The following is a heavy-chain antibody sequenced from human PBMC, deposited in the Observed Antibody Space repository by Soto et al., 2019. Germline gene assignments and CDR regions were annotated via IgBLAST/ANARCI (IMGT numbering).Heavy chain of an antibody. CDR3: AKCERYSSRGDWFAL. CDR2: ISGSGGST. V-gene: IGHV3-23*01. D-gene: IGHD6-19*01. Sequence: GALRLSCAASGFTFSSYAMSWVRQAPGKGLEWVSAISGSGGSTYYADSVKGRFTISRDNSKNTLYLQMNSLRAEDTAVYYCAKCERYSSRGDWFALWGQGTLVIVSS. CDR1: GFTFSSYA. J-gene: IGHJ5*02.